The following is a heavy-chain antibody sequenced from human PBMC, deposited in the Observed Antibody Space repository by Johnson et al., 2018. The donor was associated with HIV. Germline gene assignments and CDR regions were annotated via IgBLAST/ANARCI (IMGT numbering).Heavy chain of an antibody. D-gene: IGHD3-22*01. J-gene: IGHJ3*02. V-gene: IGHV3-11*04. Sequence: QVQLVESGGGVVRPGGSLRLSCAASGFTFSNAWMSWVRQAPGKGLEWVSYISNSGSSVYYADSVKGRFTISRDNAKNSLYLQMNSLRAEDTAVYYCARDSYDISGQQHDAFDIWGQGTMVTVSS. CDR3: ARDSYDISGQQHDAFDI. CDR2: ISNSGSSV. CDR1: GFTFSNAW.